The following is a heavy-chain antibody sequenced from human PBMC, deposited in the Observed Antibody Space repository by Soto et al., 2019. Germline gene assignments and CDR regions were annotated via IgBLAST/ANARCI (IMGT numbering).Heavy chain of an antibody. CDR1: GFTFSSYG. Sequence: GGSLRLSCAASGFTFSSYGMHWVRQAPGKGLEWVAVIWYDGSNKYYADSVKGRFTISRDNSKNTLYLQMNSLRAEDTAVYYCARGDVWELYAFDIWGQGTMVTVSS. J-gene: IGHJ3*02. V-gene: IGHV3-33*01. D-gene: IGHD1-26*01. CDR3: ARGDVWELYAFDI. CDR2: IWYDGSNK.